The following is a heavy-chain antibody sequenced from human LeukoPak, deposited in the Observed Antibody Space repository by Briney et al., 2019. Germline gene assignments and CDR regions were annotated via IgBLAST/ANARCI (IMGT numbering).Heavy chain of an antibody. CDR3: AGGAAATLDAFDI. Sequence: PGGSLRLSCAASGFTVSSNYMSWVRQAPGKGLEWVSVIYSGGSTYYADSVKGRFTISRDNSKNALYLQMNSLRAEDTAVYYCAGGAAATLDAFDIWGQGTMVTVSS. D-gene: IGHD6-13*01. CDR2: IYSGGST. CDR1: GFTVSSNY. J-gene: IGHJ3*02. V-gene: IGHV3-53*01.